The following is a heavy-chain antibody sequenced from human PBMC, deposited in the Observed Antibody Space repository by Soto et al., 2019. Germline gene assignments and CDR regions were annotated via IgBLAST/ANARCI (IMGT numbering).Heavy chain of an antibody. J-gene: IGHJ6*02. CDR1: GFSLSTSW. CDR2: ITQDGSDK. V-gene: IGHV3-7*01. CDR3: ASKRLYFYGLEV. Sequence: EVQLVESGGGLVQPGGSLRLSCTASGFSLSTSWMTWVRQAPGKGLEWVANITQDGSDKYYVYSVKGRFTISRDNAKNSLYLQMTGLRAEDTAVYYCASKRLYFYGLEVWGQGTTVTVSS.